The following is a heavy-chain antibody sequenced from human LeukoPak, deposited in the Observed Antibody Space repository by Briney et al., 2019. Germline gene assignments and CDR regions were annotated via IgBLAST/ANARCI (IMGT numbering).Heavy chain of an antibody. CDR1: GGTFSSYA. Sequence: SVKVSCKASGGTFSSYAISWVRQAPGQGLEWMGRIIPIFGIANYAQKFQGRVTITADESTSTAYMELSSLRSEDTAVYYCAKTASEYYFDYWGQGTLVTVSS. D-gene: IGHD2-21*02. J-gene: IGHJ4*02. CDR3: AKTASEYYFDY. CDR2: IIPIFGIA. V-gene: IGHV1-69*15.